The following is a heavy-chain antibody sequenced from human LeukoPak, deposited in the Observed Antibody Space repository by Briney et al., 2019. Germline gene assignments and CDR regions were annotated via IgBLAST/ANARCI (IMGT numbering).Heavy chain of an antibody. J-gene: IGHJ4*02. D-gene: IGHD1-26*01. Sequence: SETLSLTCTVSGGSVSRGGYYWNWIRQHPGKGLEWIGFTSYSEGTYYNPSLMSRITISVDRSQNQFSLKMRDVTAADTAVYFCATADWESFYFDSWGQAALVAVSS. CDR1: GGSVSRGGYY. CDR2: TSYSEGT. CDR3: ATADWESFYFDS. V-gene: IGHV4-31*03.